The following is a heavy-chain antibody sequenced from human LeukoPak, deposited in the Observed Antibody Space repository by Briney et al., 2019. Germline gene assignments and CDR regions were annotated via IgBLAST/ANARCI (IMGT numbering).Heavy chain of an antibody. CDR3: ARHLIDRDGYNYGVFDY. D-gene: IGHD5-24*01. CDR1: GGSISSYY. V-gene: IGHV4-59*08. Sequence: TSETLSLTCTVSGGSISSYYWSWIRQPPGKGLEWIGYIYYSGSTNYNPSLKSRVTISVDTSKNQFSLKLSSVTAADTAVYYCARHLIDRDGYNYGVFDYWGQGTLVTVSS. J-gene: IGHJ4*02. CDR2: IYYSGST.